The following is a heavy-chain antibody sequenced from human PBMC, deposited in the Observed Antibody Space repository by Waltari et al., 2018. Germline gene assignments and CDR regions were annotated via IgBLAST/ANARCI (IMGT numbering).Heavy chain of an antibody. CDR3: TRGDYSGKPHPLDY. D-gene: IGHD4-4*01. CDR1: GESISSIGSY. V-gene: IGHV4-31*03. Sequence: QVQLQESGPGLVKPSQTLSLTCTVSGESISSIGSYWTWIRQHPGKGLEWIGYIFYTGSTYYNPSLNSRVSVSLDKSSNQFSLKLTSVTAADTAMYYCTRGDYSGKPHPLDYWGQGTLVTVSS. J-gene: IGHJ4*02. CDR2: IFYTGST.